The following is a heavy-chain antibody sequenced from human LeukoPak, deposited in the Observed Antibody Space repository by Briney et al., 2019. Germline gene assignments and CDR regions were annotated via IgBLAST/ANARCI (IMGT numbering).Heavy chain of an antibody. V-gene: IGHV3-23*01. CDR2: ISDSGGST. D-gene: IGHD1-14*01. CDR1: GFTVSSTY. J-gene: IGHJ4*02. CDR3: AKTSAPGRSYYFDY. Sequence: GGSLRPSCAASGFTVSSTYMSWDRQAPGKGLEWVSAISDSGGSTNYADSVQGRFTISRDNSKNTVYLQMNSLRAEDTAVYYCAKTSAPGRSYYFDYWGQGTLVTVSS.